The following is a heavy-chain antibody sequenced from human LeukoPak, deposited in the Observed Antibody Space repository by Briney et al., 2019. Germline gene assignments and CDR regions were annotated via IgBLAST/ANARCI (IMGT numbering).Heavy chain of an antibody. Sequence: GASVKVSCKASGYTFTSYDINWVRQATGQGLEWMGWMNPNSGNTGYAQKFQGRVTMTRNTSISTAYTELSSLRSEDTAAYYCARVGLRVVAGFDYWGQGTLVTVSS. D-gene: IGHD6-19*01. CDR1: GYTFTSYD. V-gene: IGHV1-8*01. CDR2: MNPNSGNT. CDR3: ARVGLRVVAGFDY. J-gene: IGHJ4*02.